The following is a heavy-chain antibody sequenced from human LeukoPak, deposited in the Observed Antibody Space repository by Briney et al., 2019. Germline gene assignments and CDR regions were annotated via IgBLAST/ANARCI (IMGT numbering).Heavy chain of an antibody. CDR2: IYYSGST. CDR1: GGSISSYY. J-gene: IGHJ4*02. V-gene: IGHV4-59*01. D-gene: IGHD4-23*01. CDR3: ARYTVVTRNFDY. Sequence: SETLSLTCTVSGGSISSYYWSWIRRPPGKGLEWIGYIYYSGSTNYNPSLKSRVTISVDTSKNQFSLKLSSVTAADTAVYYCARYTVVTRNFDYWGQGTLVTVSS.